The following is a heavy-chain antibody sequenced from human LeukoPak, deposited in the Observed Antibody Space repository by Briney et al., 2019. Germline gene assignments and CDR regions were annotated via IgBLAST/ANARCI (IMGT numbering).Heavy chain of an antibody. J-gene: IGHJ4*02. D-gene: IGHD2-2*01. CDR3: ARLPAYCSSTSCYYDY. Sequence: GGSLRLSCAASGFTFSSYSMNWVRQAPGKGLEWVSYISSASGSIYYADSVKGRFTISRDNAKNSLFLQMNSLRVEDTAVYYCARLPAYCSSTSCYYDYWGQGTLVTVSS. CDR1: GFTFSSYS. V-gene: IGHV3-48*04. CDR2: ISSASGSI.